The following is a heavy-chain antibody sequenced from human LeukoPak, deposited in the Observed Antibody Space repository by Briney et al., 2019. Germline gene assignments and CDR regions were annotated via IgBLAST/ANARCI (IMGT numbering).Heavy chain of an antibody. CDR2: IYDSGST. CDR1: GGSISSYY. J-gene: IGHJ4*02. V-gene: IGHV4-59*01. Sequence: SETLSLTCTASGGSISSYYWSWIRQPPGKGLEWIGNIYDSGSTNYNPSLKSRVTISVDTSKNQCSLKLSSVTAADTAVYYCARQSISGSSLSYFDYWGQGTLVNVSS. CDR3: ARQSISGSSLSYFDY. D-gene: IGHD3-22*01.